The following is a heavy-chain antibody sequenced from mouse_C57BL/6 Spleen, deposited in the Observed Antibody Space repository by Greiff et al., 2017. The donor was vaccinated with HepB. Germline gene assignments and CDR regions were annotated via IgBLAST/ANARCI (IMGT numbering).Heavy chain of an antibody. J-gene: IGHJ4*01. CDR2: IYPYNGVS. V-gene: IGHV1-31*01. CDR1: GYSFTGYY. Sequence: DVKLQESGPELVKPGASVKISCKASGYSFTGYYMHWVKQSHGNILDWIGYIYPYNGVSSYNQKFKGKATLTVDKSSSTAYMELRSLTSEDSAVYYCARVLRGYAMDYWGQGTSVTVSS. CDR3: ARVLRGYAMDY. D-gene: IGHD1-1*01.